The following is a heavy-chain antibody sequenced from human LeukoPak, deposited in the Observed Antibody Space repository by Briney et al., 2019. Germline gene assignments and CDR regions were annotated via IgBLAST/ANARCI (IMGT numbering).Heavy chain of an antibody. Sequence: GGSLRLSCAASGFTFSSYGMHWVRQAPGKGLEWVAVVWYDGSEKYYADSVKGRFTISRDHSKNTLYLQMNSLRVEDTAVYYCARDRSSFNGMDVWGQGTTVTVSS. CDR1: GFTFSSYG. V-gene: IGHV3-33*01. J-gene: IGHJ6*02. CDR2: VWYDGSEK. CDR3: ARDRSSFNGMDV.